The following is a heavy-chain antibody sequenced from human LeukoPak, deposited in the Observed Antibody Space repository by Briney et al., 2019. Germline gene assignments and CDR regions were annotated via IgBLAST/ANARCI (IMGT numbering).Heavy chain of an antibody. CDR2: INPNSGGT. Sequence: ASVNVSCKASVYTFTGYYMHWVRQAPRQGREGMGWINPNSGGTNYAQKFQGRVTMTRDTSISTAYMELSRLRSDDTAVYYCARDRRYYYGSGSSTNWFDPWGQGTLVTVSS. CDR1: VYTFTGYY. CDR3: ARDRRYYYGSGSSTNWFDP. J-gene: IGHJ5*02. D-gene: IGHD3-10*01. V-gene: IGHV1-2*02.